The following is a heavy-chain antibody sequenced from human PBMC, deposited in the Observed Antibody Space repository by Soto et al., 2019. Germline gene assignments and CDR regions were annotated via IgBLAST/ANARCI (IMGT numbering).Heavy chain of an antibody. CDR3: AREGNLGRWLQPLDF. V-gene: IGHV4-39*07. CDR1: GGSISSSSYY. D-gene: IGHD5-12*01. Sequence: SETLSLTCTVSGGSISSSSYYWGWIRQPPGKGLEWIGSIYYSGNTKCNPSLKSRVTMSVDTSKNQFSLKLISVTAADTAKYFCAREGNLGRWLQPLDFWGQGTLVTVSS. J-gene: IGHJ4*02. CDR2: IYYSGNT.